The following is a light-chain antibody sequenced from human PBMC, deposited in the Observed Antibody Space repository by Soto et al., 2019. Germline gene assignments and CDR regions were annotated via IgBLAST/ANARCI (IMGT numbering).Light chain of an antibody. Sequence: DIQMTQSPSTLSASVGDRVTITCRASQSIKSWLAWYQQKPGKAPKLLIYEASSLESGVPSRFGGSGSGTEFTLTISSLQPDDFATYYCQQYNPYSWTFGQGTKVEIK. J-gene: IGKJ1*01. V-gene: IGKV1-5*03. CDR3: QQYNPYSWT. CDR2: EAS. CDR1: QSIKSW.